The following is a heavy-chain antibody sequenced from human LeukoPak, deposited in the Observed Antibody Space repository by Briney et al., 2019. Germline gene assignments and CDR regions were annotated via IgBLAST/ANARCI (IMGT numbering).Heavy chain of an antibody. CDR2: ISSDGSST. J-gene: IGHJ4*02. D-gene: IGHD3-10*01. CDR1: GFPFSSHW. Sequence: GGPLRLPCAASGFPFSSHWMHWVRQPPGKGRVGVSRISSDGSSTSFADSVKGRFTISRDNAENTLYLHMNRLRDEDTAVYFCARGPPDGSGSYYPGDYWGQGTLVTVSS. CDR3: ARGPPDGSGSYYPGDY. V-gene: IGHV3-74*01.